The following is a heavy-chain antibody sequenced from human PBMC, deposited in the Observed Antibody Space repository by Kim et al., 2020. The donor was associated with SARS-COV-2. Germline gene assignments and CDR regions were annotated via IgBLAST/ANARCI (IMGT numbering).Heavy chain of an antibody. D-gene: IGHD3-3*01. Sequence: DSVKGRFTVSGDSSKNTLYLQMNSLRAEDSALYYCASQPYGFRSGYPVFDFWGQGTLVTVSS. V-gene: IGHV3-23*01. CDR3: ASQPYGFRSGYPVFDF. J-gene: IGHJ4*02.